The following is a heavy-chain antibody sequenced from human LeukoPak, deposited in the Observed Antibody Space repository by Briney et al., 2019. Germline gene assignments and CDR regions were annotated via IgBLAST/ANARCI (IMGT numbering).Heavy chain of an antibody. CDR1: GGSISAYY. V-gene: IGHV4-59*08. CDR2: INYNGNT. D-gene: IGHD3-10*01. CDR3: ASFSWGSGSYNQEAIWSWFDP. Sequence: SETLSLTCTVSGGSISAYYWSWIRQPPGKGLEWIGYINYNGNTNYNPSLKSRVTISVDTSKNQFSLKLSSVTAADTAVYYCASFSWGSGSYNQEAIWSWFDPWGQGTLVIVSS. J-gene: IGHJ5*02.